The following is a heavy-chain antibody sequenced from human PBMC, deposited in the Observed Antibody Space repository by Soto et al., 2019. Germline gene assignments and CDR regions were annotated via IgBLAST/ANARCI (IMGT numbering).Heavy chain of an antibody. Sequence: SQTLSLTCAISGDSVSSDSVAWIWIRQSPSRGREWLGRTDYRSKWYHDYALSVKSRITMNADTSENHFSLQLSSVAPEDTAVYYCARNLYSTSWTLFDSWGPGTLVTVSS. CDR1: GDSVSSDSVA. CDR2: TDYRSKWYH. V-gene: IGHV6-1*01. CDR3: ARNLYSTSWTLFDS. D-gene: IGHD6-13*01. J-gene: IGHJ4*02.